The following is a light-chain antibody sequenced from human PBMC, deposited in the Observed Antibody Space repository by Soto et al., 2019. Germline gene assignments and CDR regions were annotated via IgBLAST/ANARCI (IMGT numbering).Light chain of an antibody. J-gene: IGLJ2*01. CDR1: SSDVGGYNY. CDR3: SSYTSSSALGV. Sequence: QSALTQPASVSGSPGQSITISCTGTSSDVGGYNYVSWYPPHPGKAPKLKIYEVSNRPSGVSNRFSGSKSGNTASLTISGLQAEDEADYYCSSYTSSSALGVFGGGTKLTVL. V-gene: IGLV2-14*01. CDR2: EVS.